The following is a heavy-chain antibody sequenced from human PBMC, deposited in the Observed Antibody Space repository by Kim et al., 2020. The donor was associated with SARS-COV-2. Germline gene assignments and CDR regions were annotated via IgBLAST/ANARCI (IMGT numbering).Heavy chain of an antibody. CDR3: ARDFLPRHYFGSGSYYNFGMDV. Sequence: SVKVSCKASGGTFKSYSITWVRQAPGQGFEWLGGIIPVSARDIYAQKLQGRLRITADESTNIAYMELTNLRSDDTAVYYCARDFLPRHYFGSGSYYNFGMDVWGQGTTVTVSS. J-gene: IGHJ6*02. CDR1: GGTFKSYS. V-gene: IGHV1-69*13. CDR2: IIPVSARD. D-gene: IGHD3-10*01.